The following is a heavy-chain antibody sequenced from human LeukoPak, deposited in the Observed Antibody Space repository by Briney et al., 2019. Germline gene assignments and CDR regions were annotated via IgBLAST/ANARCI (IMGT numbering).Heavy chain of an antibody. J-gene: IGHJ4*02. Sequence: PGGSLRLSCAASGFTFDDYGMSSVRQAPGKGLEWVSVIYSGGSTYYADSVKGRFTISRDNSKNTLYLQMNSLRAEDTAVYYCARDPGGYYDSSGYFDYWGQGTLVTVSS. D-gene: IGHD3-22*01. V-gene: IGHV3-53*01. CDR1: GFTFDDYG. CDR3: ARDPGGYYDSSGYFDY. CDR2: IYSGGST.